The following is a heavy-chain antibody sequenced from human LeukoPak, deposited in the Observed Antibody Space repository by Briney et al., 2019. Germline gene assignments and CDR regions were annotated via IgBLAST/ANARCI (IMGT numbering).Heavy chain of an antibody. CDR3: ARGGADLSILGYCSGGSYPIGHFDY. V-gene: IGHV3-30*04. CDR1: GFTFSSYA. CDR2: ISYDGSNK. J-gene: IGHJ4*02. Sequence: GRSLRLSCAASGFTFSSYAMHWVRQAPGKGLEWVAVISYDGSNKYYADSVKGRFTISRDNSKNTLYLQMNSLRAEDTAVYYCARGGADLSILGYCSGGSYPIGHFDYWGQGTLVTVSS. D-gene: IGHD2-15*01.